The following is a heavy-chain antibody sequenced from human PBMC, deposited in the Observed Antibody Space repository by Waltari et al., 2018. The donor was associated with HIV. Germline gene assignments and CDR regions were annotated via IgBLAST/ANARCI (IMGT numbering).Heavy chain of an antibody. CDR3: TRDEFSSWSQSGGMDV. V-gene: IGHV1-3*04. D-gene: IGHD6-13*01. Sequence: QVQLVQSGAEVKKPGASVKVSCKTSGYTFVDYAIHWVRQAPGQRLEWMGWINTGNGNTKYSQEFQGRVSITRDTSASTVFMELSRLRSEDTALYYCTRDEFSSWSQSGGMDVWGQGTTVTVS. CDR1: GYTFVDYA. J-gene: IGHJ6*02. CDR2: INTGNGNT.